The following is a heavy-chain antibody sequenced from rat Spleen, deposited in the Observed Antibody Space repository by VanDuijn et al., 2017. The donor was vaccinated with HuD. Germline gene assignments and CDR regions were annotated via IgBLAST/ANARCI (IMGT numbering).Heavy chain of an antibody. D-gene: IGHD1-9*01. CDR3: ARHDYGYTPGWFAY. J-gene: IGHJ3*01. CDR2: TSYEGSST. V-gene: IGHV5-22*01. CDR1: GINFSNYY. Sequence: EVQLVESGGGSVQPGRSMKLSCAASGINFSNYYMAWVRQAPTKGLEWVASTSYEGSSTYYPDSVKGRFTISRDNAKSTLYLQMNSLRSEDTATYYCARHDYGYTPGWFAYWGQGTLVTVSS.